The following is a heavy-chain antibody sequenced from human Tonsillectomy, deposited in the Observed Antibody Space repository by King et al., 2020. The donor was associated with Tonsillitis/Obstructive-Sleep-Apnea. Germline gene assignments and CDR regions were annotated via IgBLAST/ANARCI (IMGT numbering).Heavy chain of an antibody. Sequence: VQLVQSGAEVKKPGASVKVSCKASGYTITSSYMHWVRQAPGQGLEWMGIIDPSGDSTTYAQKFQGRVTMTRDTSTSTVYMDLSSLRYEDTAVYYCASEYSSSSWARFDYWGQGTLVTVSS. D-gene: IGHD6-6*01. V-gene: IGHV1-46*01. CDR2: IDPSGDST. J-gene: IGHJ4*02. CDR1: GYTITSSY. CDR3: ASEYSSSSWARFDY.